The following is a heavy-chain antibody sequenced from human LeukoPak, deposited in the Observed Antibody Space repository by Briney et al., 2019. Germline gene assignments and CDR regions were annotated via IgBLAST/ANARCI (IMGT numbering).Heavy chain of an antibody. D-gene: IGHD2-21*02. CDR3: TSWGDTTAEYFQR. CDR2: INPDGRDT. Sequence: GGSLRLSCVVSGFTFNRCWMNWDRQAPGKGLEWVAHINPDGRDTYYVDSVKRRFTISRGNAQNSMYLQMNSLRVEDTAVYYCTSWGDTTAEYFQRWGQGTLATVSS. V-gene: IGHV3-7*01. J-gene: IGHJ1*01. CDR1: GFTFNRCW.